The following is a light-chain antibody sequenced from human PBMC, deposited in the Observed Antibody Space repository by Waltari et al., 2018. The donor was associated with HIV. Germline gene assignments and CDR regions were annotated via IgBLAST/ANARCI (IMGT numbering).Light chain of an antibody. CDR3: SSYARTTGVV. CDR1: NSDVGGYDH. V-gene: IGLV2-14*03. J-gene: IGLJ2*01. CDR2: DVN. Sequence: QSALTQPASVSGSPGQSITMSCTGTNSDVGGYDHVSWYQQFPGKAPRLMIYDVNKRPSEVSDRFSGSKSGDTSSLTISGLQTEDEAAYYCSSYARTTGVVFGGGTKVTVL.